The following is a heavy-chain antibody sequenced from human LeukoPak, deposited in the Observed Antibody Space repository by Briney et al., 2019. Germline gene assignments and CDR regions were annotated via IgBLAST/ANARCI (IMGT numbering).Heavy chain of an antibody. CDR3: AKGRYDYVWGSYPDY. Sequence: GRSLRLSCAVSGFTFSSYGMHWVRQAPGKGLEWGAVISYDGSHKYYADSVKVRFTISRDNSKNTLYLQMNSLRAEDTAVYYCAKGRYDYVWGSYPDYWGQGTLVTVSS. D-gene: IGHD3-16*02. CDR1: GFTFSSYG. V-gene: IGHV3-30*18. CDR2: ISYDGSHK. J-gene: IGHJ4*02.